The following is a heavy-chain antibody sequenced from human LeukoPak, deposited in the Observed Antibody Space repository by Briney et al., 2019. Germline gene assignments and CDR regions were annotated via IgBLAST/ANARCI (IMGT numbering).Heavy chain of an antibody. CDR3: ARALGAVALFDY. V-gene: IGHV4-59*01. D-gene: IGHD6-19*01. J-gene: IGHJ4*02. CDR1: GGSISSYY. CDR2: IYYSGGT. Sequence: SETLSLTCTVSGGSISSYYWSWIRQPPGKGLEWIGYIYYSGGTNYNPSLKSRVTISVDTSKNQFSLKLSSVTAADTAVYYCARALGAVALFDYWGQGTLVTVSS.